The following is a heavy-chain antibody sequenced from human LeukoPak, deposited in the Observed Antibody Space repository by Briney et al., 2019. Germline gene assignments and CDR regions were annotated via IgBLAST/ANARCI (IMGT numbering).Heavy chain of an antibody. CDR3: ARHPTKLTPIYYYYYYYMDV. CDR2: IYHNGAT. J-gene: IGHJ6*03. V-gene: IGHV4-30-2*01. D-gene: IGHD2-21*01. Sequence: SQTLSLTCTVSGGSISSGTYYWSWIRQPPGEGLEWIGYIYHNGATYYTPSLRSRVTISVDRSKNQFSLKLSSVTAADTAVYYCARHPTKLTPIYYYYYYYMDVWGKGTTVTVSS. CDR1: GGSISSGTYY.